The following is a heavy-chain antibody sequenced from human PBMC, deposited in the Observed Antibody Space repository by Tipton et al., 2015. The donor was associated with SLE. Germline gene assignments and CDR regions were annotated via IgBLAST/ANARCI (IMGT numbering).Heavy chain of an antibody. V-gene: IGHV4-61*02. CDR2: IYTSGST. J-gene: IGHJ4*01. CDR3: ARGAKERITLVRVRPYYFDY. D-gene: IGHD3-10*01. CDR1: GGSISSGSYY. Sequence: TLSLTCTVSGGSISSGSYYWSWIRQPAGKGLEWIGRIYTSGSTNYNPSLKSRVTMSVDTSKNQFSLKLSSVTAADTAVYYCARGAKERITLVRVRPYYFDYWGQGSLVTVSS.